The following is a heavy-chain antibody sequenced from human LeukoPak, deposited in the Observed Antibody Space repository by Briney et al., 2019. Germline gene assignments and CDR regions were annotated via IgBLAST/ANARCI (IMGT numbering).Heavy chain of an antibody. V-gene: IGHV3-9*01. J-gene: IGHJ2*01. CDR3: AKEFSNDWTGWYIDL. D-gene: IGHD6-19*01. CDR2: IRWNSGSI. CDR1: GFTFDDYG. Sequence: PGGSLRLSCAASGFTFDDYGMHWVRQVPGKGLEWVSGIRWNSGSIGYGDSVRGRFTTSRENAKNSLYLQMSSLRPEDTALYYCAKEFSNDWTGWYIDLWGRGTLVIVSS.